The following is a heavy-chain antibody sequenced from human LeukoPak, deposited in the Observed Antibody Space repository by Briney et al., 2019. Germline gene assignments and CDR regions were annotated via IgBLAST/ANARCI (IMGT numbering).Heavy chain of an antibody. V-gene: IGHV1-2*02. CDR1: GYTFTGYY. D-gene: IGHD3-22*01. Sequence: ASVKVSCKASGYTFTGYYMHWVRQAPGQGLEWMGWINPNSGGTNYAQKFQGRVTMTRDASISTAYMELSRLRSDDTVVYYCAREGRYYYDSRPFDYWGQGTLVTVSS. CDR2: INPNSGGT. J-gene: IGHJ4*02. CDR3: AREGRYYYDSRPFDY.